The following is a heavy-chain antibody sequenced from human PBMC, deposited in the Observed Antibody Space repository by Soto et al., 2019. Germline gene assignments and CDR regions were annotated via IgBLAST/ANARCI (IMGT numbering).Heavy chain of an antibody. CDR1: GGSFSGYY. CDR3: ARGRPVLIWCGENKDFDY. Sequence: QVQLQQWGAGLLTPSETLSLTCAVYGGSFSGYYWSWIRQSPGKWLEWIGEINHSGSTNCNPSLKSRVTISVDTSNNQFSRKLSSVTAADTAVYYCARGRPVLIWCGENKDFDYWGRGTLVTVSS. CDR2: INHSGST. J-gene: IGHJ4*01. D-gene: IGHD3-10*01. V-gene: IGHV4-34*01.